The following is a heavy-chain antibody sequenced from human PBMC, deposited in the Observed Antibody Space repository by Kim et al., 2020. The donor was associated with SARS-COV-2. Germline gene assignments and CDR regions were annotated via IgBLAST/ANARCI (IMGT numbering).Heavy chain of an antibody. CDR2: ISGSGGST. CDR3: AKGTGSIAAAGADY. J-gene: IGHJ4*02. Sequence: GGSLRLSCAASGFTFSSYAMSWVRQAPGKGLEWVSAISGSGGSTYYTDSVKGRFTISRDNSKNTLYLQMNSLRAEDTAVYYCAKGTGSIAAAGADYWGQGTLVTVSS. V-gene: IGHV3-23*01. CDR1: GFTFSSYA. D-gene: IGHD6-13*01.